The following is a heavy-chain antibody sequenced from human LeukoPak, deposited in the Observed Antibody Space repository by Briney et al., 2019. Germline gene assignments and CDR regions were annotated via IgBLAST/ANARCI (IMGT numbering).Heavy chain of an antibody. D-gene: IGHD3-22*01. V-gene: IGHV3-48*01. CDR2: ISTDSSTI. CDR3: ARDPGYYDSSGYFDY. CDR1: GFTFSTYS. Sequence: PGGSLRLSCAASGFTFSTYSMNWVRQAPGKGLEWVSYISTDSSTIYYADFVKGRFTISRDNAKNSLYLQMNSLRAEDTAVYYCARDPGYYDSSGYFDYWGQGTLVTVSS. J-gene: IGHJ4*02.